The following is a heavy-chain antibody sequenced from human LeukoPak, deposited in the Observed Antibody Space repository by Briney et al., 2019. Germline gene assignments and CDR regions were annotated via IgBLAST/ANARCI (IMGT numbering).Heavy chain of an antibody. J-gene: IGHJ4*02. CDR1: GFTFSTYA. D-gene: IGHD6-19*01. V-gene: IGHV3-64D*06. CDR3: ARDEGDQWQPLDY. CDR2: ITSGGST. Sequence: GGSLRLSCSASGFTFSTYAMHWVRQAPRKGLEYVSTITSGGSTYYADSVKGRFTISRDNSKNTLYLQMSSLRAEDTAVYYCARDEGDQWQPLDYWGQGTLVTVSS.